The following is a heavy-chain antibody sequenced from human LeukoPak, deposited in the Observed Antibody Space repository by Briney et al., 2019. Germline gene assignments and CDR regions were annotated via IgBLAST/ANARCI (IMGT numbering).Heavy chain of an antibody. J-gene: IGHJ4*02. Sequence: GGSLRLSCAASGFTFSSYAMSWVRQAPGKGLEWVSAISGSGGSTYYADSVKGRFTISRDNSMNTLYLQMNSLRAEDTALYYCAKDWEDSGYDYTFDYWGQGTLVTVSS. D-gene: IGHD5-12*01. CDR2: ISGSGGST. V-gene: IGHV3-23*01. CDR3: AKDWEDSGYDYTFDY. CDR1: GFTFSSYA.